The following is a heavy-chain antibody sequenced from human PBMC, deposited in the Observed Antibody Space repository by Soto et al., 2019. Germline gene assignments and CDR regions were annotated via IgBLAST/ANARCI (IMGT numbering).Heavy chain of an antibody. CDR1: GGSISSYY. Sequence: QVQLQESGPGLVKPSETLSLTCTVSGGSISSYYWSWIRQPPGKGLEWIGYIYYSGSTNYNPSLQSRVTISVERSKNQVSLKLSSVTAEDAAVYYCARARWGWAFDIWGQGTMVTASS. CDR2: IYYSGST. V-gene: IGHV4-59*01. CDR3: ARARWGWAFDI. D-gene: IGHD4-17*01. J-gene: IGHJ3*02.